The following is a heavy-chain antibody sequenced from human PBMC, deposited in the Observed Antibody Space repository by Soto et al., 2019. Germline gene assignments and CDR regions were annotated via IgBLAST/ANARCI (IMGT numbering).Heavy chain of an antibody. D-gene: IGHD1-26*01. J-gene: IGHJ5*02. Sequence: QVQLVQSGAEVKKPGASVKVSCKASGYTFSSYAMNWVRQAPGQRLEWMGWINTVNGYTRYSQKFQGRVTITRDTSATTAYMELSSLRSEDTAVYYCARWGGGLPLDCTPTRCNNWFDPWGQGTLVTVSS. CDR2: INTVNGYT. CDR3: ARWGGGLPLDCTPTRCNNWFDP. CDR1: GYTFSSYA. V-gene: IGHV1-3*04.